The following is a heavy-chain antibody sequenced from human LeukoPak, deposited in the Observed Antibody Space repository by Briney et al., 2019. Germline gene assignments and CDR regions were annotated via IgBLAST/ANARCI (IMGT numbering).Heavy chain of an antibody. J-gene: IGHJ4*02. CDR1: GFTFDDYA. D-gene: IGHD6-19*01. Sequence: PGGSLRLSCVASGFTFDDYAMHWVRQAPGKGLEWVSGISWNSNDIDYADSVKGRFIISRDNAKNSLYLQMSSLRAEDTALYYCEAVGGTDYWGQGTLVTVSS. V-gene: IGHV3-9*01. CDR2: ISWNSNDI. CDR3: EAVGGTDY.